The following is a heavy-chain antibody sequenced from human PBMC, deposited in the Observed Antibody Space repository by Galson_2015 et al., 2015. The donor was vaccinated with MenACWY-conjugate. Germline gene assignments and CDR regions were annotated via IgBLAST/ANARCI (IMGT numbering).Heavy chain of an antibody. CDR2: INPGGSST. CDR3: AKTRGASFYFDS. D-gene: IGHD1-26*01. Sequence: SLRLSCAASGFIFNTYWMHWVRQAPGNRLVWVSRINPGGSSTTYADSVKDRFTIPRDNAKNTLYLQMNSLRPEDTAVFYCAKTRGASFYFDSWGQGTLVTVSS. J-gene: IGHJ4*02. CDR1: GFIFNTYW. V-gene: IGHV3-74*01.